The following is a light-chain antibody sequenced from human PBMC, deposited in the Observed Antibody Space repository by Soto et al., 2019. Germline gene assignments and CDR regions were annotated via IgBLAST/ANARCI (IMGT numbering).Light chain of an antibody. Sequence: EIVLTQSPATLSLSPGERATLSCRASQGVSSYLAWYQQKPGQAPRLLIYGAFKRATGIPDRFSGSGSGTDFTLTISRMEPEDFAVYCCQQYGSSPRTFGQGTKWIS. CDR3: QQYGSSPRT. CDR2: GAF. J-gene: IGKJ1*01. V-gene: IGKV3-20*01. CDR1: QGVSSY.